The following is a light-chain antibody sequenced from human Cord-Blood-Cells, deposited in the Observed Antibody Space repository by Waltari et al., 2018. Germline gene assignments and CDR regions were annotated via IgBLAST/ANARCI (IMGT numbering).Light chain of an antibody. CDR1: QSVSRY. CDR3: QQRSNWPPT. V-gene: IGKV3-11*01. Sequence: EIVSTQSPATLSLSPGERATLSCRASQSVSRYLAWYQQKPGQAPRLLIYDASNRATGIPARFSGSESGTDFTLSISSLEPEDFAVYDCQQRSNWPPTFGQGTRLEIK. J-gene: IGKJ5*01. CDR2: DAS.